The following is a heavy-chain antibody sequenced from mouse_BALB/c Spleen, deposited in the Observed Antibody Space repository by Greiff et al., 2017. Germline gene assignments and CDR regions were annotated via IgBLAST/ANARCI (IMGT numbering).Heavy chain of an antibody. D-gene: IGHD2-4*01. CDR3: ARGVSTMITTFAY. J-gene: IGHJ3*01. Sequence: DVHLVESGGGLVQPGGSRKLSCAASGFTFSSFGMHWVRQAPEKGLEWVAYISSGSSTIYYADTVKGRFTISRDNPKNTLFLQMTSLRSEDTAMYYCARGVSTMITTFAYWGQGTLVTVSA. V-gene: IGHV5-17*02. CDR1: GFTFSSFG. CDR2: ISSGSSTI.